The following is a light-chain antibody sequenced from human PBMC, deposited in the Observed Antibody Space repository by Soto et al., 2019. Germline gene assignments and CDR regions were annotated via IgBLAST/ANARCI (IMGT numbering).Light chain of an antibody. Sequence: EIMMTQSPVTLSVSPGDRATLSCRASQSVSNNLAWYQQKPGQAPRLLIYYASTRATGIPARFSGSGSGTAFTLTISGLQSEDCALYYCQQYKDWTPIPFGQGTRLEI. CDR1: QSVSNN. V-gene: IGKV3-15*01. CDR3: QQYKDWTPIP. J-gene: IGKJ5*01. CDR2: YAS.